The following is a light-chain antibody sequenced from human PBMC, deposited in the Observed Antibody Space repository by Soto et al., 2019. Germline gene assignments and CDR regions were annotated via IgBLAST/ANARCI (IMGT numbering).Light chain of an antibody. V-gene: IGKV4-1*01. CDR3: QQYYSTPQT. CDR1: QSVLYSSNNKNY. CDR2: WAS. J-gene: IGKJ3*01. Sequence: DIVMTQSPDSLAVSLGERATINCKSSQSVLYSSNNKNYLAWYQQKPGQPPKLLIYWASTRESGVPDRFSGSGSGTDFTLTIXSLQAEDVAVYYCQQYYSTPQTFGPGTKVDIK.